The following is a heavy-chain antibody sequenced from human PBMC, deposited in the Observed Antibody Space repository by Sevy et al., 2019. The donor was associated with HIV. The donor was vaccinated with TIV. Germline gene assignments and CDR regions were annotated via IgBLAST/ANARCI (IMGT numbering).Heavy chain of an antibody. CDR2: ISWDGGST. CDR1: GFTFDDYT. CDR3: AKDRHPGIAAAGMGRVDAFDI. Sequence: GGCLRLSCAASGFTFDDYTMHCVRQAPGKGLEWVSLISWDGGSTYYADSVKGRFTISRDNSKNSLYLQMNSLRTEDTALYYCAKDRHPGIAAAGMGRVDAFDIWGQGTMVTVSS. J-gene: IGHJ3*02. V-gene: IGHV3-43*01. D-gene: IGHD6-13*01.